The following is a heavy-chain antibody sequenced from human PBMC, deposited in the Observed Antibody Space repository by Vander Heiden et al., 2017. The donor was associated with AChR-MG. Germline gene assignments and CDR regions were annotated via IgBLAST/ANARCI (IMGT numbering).Heavy chain of an antibody. D-gene: IGHD5-18*01. CDR3: ASQYSYGSGY. Sequence: SVKGRFTISRDNAKNTLYLQMNSLRAEDTAVYYCASQYSYGSGYWGQGTLVTVSS. V-gene: IGHV3-74*01. J-gene: IGHJ4*02.